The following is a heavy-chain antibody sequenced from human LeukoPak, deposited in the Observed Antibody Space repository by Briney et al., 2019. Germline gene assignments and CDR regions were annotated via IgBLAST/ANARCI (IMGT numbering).Heavy chain of an antibody. CDR2: VYYSGST. CDR3: ARGSDFWSGYSFDN. V-gene: IGHV4-59*01. CDR1: GGSISTYY. Sequence: SETLSLTCTVAGGSISTYYWSWIRQAPGKGLEWIGYVYYSGSTEYDPSLKSRVTISVDTSKNQFSLKMNSVTAADTAVYYCARGSDFWSGYSFDNWGQGTLVTVSS. D-gene: IGHD3-3*01. J-gene: IGHJ4*02.